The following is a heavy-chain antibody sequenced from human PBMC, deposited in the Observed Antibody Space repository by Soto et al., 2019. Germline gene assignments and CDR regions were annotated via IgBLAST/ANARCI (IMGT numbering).Heavy chain of an antibody. J-gene: IGHJ4*02. V-gene: IGHV3-23*01. CDR2: TGGSGGNT. CDR1: GFTFSSYA. D-gene: IGHD6-13*01. Sequence: AGGSLRLSCAASGFTFSSYAMSWVRQAPGKGLEWVSITGGSGGNTNYADSVKGRFTISRDNSKNTLYLQMNSLRAEDTAVCYCAKVVVAAGTAYWGQGTLVTVSS. CDR3: AKVVVAAGTAY.